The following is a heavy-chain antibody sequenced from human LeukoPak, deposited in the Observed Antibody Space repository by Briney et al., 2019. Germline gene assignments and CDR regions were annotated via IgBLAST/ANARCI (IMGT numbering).Heavy chain of an antibody. Sequence: GGSLRLSCAASGFTFSHYSMKWVRQAPGKGLEWVSSMSINSGLIYYADSVKGRFTISRDNAKNSLYLQMNSLRAEDTAVYYCAREFDYSTSGAGYWGQGTLVTVSS. CDR3: AREFDYSTSGAGY. CDR1: GFTFSHYS. D-gene: IGHD4-11*01. J-gene: IGHJ4*02. V-gene: IGHV3-21*01. CDR2: MSINSGLI.